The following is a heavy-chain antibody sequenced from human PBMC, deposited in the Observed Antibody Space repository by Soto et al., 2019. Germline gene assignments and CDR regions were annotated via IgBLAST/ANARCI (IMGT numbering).Heavy chain of an antibody. CDR3: ARHSQSKGQPDY. CDR1: GGSISSYY. Sequence: QVQLQESGPGLVKPSETLSLTCTVSGGSISSYYWSWIRQPPGKGLEWIGYIYYSGTTNYNPTLNSRITIAVDSAKIQFSLKLSSVTAADTAVYYCARHSQSKGQPDYWGQGTLVTVSS. J-gene: IGHJ4*02. CDR2: IYYSGTT. V-gene: IGHV4-59*08.